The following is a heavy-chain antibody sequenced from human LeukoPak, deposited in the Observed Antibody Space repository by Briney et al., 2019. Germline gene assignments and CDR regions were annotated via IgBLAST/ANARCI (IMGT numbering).Heavy chain of an antibody. CDR2: IKQDGSEK. CDR1: GFTFSSYW. D-gene: IGHD1-7*01. J-gene: IGHJ5*02. CDR3: ARDKGWNYSLRERWFDP. V-gene: IGHV3-7*01. Sequence: GGSLRLSCAASGFTFSSYWMSWVRQAPGKGLEWVANIKQDGSEKYYVDSVKGRFTISRDNAKNSLYLQMNSLRAEDTAVYYCARDKGWNYSLRERWFDPWGQGTLVTVSS.